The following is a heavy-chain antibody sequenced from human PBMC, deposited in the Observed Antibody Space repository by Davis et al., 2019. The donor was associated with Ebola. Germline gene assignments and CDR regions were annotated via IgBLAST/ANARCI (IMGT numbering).Heavy chain of an antibody. J-gene: IGHJ6*02. CDR1: GGSISSHY. CDR2: IYYSGST. CDR3: ARTTVTSYYYYGMDV. D-gene: IGHD4-11*01. V-gene: IGHV4-59*11. Sequence: MPSETLSLTCTVSGGSISSHYWTWIRQPPGKGLEWIGYIYYSGSTNYNPSLKSRVTISVDTSKNQFSLKLSSVTAADTAVYYCARTTVTSYYYYGMDVWGQGTTVTVSS.